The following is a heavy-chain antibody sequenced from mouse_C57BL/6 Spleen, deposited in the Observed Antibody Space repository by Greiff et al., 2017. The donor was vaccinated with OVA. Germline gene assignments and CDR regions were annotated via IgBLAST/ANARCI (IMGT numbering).Heavy chain of an antibody. D-gene: IGHD4-1*01. V-gene: IGHV1-69*01. CDR1: GYTFTSYW. J-gene: IGHJ3*01. CDR2: IDPSDSYT. CDR3: ARLGGTGWFAY. Sequence: QVQLQQPGAELVMPGASVKLSCKASGYTFTSYWMHWVKQRPGQGLEWIGEIDPSDSYTNYNQKFKGKSTLTVDKSSSTAYMQLSSLTSEDSAVDYCARLGGTGWFAYWGQGTLVTVSA.